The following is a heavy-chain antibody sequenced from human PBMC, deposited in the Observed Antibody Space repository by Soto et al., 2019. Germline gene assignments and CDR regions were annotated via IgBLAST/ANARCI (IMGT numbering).Heavy chain of an antibody. V-gene: IGHV5-51*01. J-gene: IGHJ4*02. CDR1: GYTFSNFW. D-gene: IGHD6-13*01. Sequence: GESLKISCQCSGYTFSNFWIAWVRQLPGKGLEWMGIIYPGDYETRYSPSFHGKVTISADRSIGTACLQWSSLEASDSAFYFCARSPRSSPYFDYWGQGALVTVSS. CDR3: ARSPRSSPYFDY. CDR2: IYPGDYET.